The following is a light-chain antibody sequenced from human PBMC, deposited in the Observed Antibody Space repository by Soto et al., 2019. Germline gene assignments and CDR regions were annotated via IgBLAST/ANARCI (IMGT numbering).Light chain of an antibody. J-gene: IGKJ2*01. CDR3: QQYNNWPYT. Sequence: VMAQSPATLSVSPGERATLACRASQSLRSSLAWYQQKPGQAPRLLIYGASVRATGIPARFSGSGSGTEFTLTISSLQSEDSAVYFCQQYNNWPYTFGQGTKVDIK. CDR2: GAS. CDR1: QSLRSS. V-gene: IGKV3-15*01.